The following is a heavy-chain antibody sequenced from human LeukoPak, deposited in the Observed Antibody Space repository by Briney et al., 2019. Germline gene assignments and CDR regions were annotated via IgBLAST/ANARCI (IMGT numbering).Heavy chain of an antibody. CDR3: ARGGVYSTSAVDY. V-gene: IGHV3-74*01. J-gene: IGHJ4*02. D-gene: IGHD6-6*01. CDR2: INTDGSST. Sequence: GGSLRLSCAASGFTFSSYWMHWVRQAPGKGLLWVSRINTDGSSTTYADSVKGRFTISRDNAKNTLYLQMNSLRAEDTAAYYCARGGVYSTSAVDYWGQGTLVTVSS. CDR1: GFTFSSYW.